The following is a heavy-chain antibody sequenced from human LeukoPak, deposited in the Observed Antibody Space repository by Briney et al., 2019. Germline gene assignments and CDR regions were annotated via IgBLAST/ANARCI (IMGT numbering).Heavy chain of an antibody. V-gene: IGHV3-23*01. CDR1: GFTFSSYD. J-gene: IGHJ4*02. CDR3: AKRGVVIRVILVGFHKQAYYFDS. D-gene: IGHD3-22*01. CDR2: ISRSGGTT. Sequence: GGSLRLSCAASGFTFSSYDMTWVRQTPGKGLQWVALISRSGGTTYYADSVKGRFTISRDNSKNTLYLQMTSLRAEDTAVYFCAKRGVVIRVILVGFHKQAYYFDSWGQGALVTVSS.